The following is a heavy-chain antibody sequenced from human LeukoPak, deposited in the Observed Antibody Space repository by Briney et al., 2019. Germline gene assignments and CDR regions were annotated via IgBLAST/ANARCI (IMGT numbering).Heavy chain of an antibody. V-gene: IGHV4-38-2*02. CDR1: GGSISSYY. D-gene: IGHD4-17*01. CDR2: IYRSGST. CDR3: ARDGEDYGDPTNYYMDV. Sequence: PSETLSLTCTVSGGSISSYYWSWIRQPPGKGLEWIGSIYRSGSTYYNPSLKSRVTISVDTSKNQFSLKLSSVTAADTAVYYCARDGEDYGDPTNYYMDVWGKGTTVTVSS. J-gene: IGHJ6*03.